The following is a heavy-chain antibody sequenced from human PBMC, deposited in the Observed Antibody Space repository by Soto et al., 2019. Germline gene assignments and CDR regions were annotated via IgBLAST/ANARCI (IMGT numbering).Heavy chain of an antibody. CDR3: AIGPRMWLPGGGY. V-gene: IGHV4-34*01. Sequence: QVQLEQWGAGLLKPSETLSLTCAVYGGSFSGYYWSWIRQPPGKGLEWLGEINHSAITDYNPSLKSRVTISIDTSKNQFSLKLDSVTDADTAVYYCAIGPRMWLPGGGYWGQGTLVTVSS. CDR1: GGSFSGYY. CDR2: INHSAIT. J-gene: IGHJ4*02. D-gene: IGHD6-19*01.